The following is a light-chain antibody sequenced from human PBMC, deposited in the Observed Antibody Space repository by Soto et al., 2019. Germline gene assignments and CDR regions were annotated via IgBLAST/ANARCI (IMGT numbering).Light chain of an antibody. Sequence: VVITHTPLSLSVAPGQPASISFKSSQILLHSKGATFLFWYLQKPGQSPQILMYEVSTRVSGVPDRFSGSGSGTDFTLEISRVETDDVGIYYCMKSTNLTSNFGQGTRLEIK. J-gene: IGKJ5*01. CDR3: MKSTNLTSN. V-gene: IGKV2D-29*02. CDR1: QILLHSKGATF. CDR2: EVS.